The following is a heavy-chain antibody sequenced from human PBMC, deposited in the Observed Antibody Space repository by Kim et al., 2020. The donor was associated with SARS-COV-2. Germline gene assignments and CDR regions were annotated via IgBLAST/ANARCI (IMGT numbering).Heavy chain of an antibody. J-gene: IGHJ4*02. CDR1: QFTFSSYT. V-gene: IGHV3-30*04. Sequence: GGSLRLSCAASQFTFSSYTRHWVRKSPGKGLEWVAGLSYDGTDDYYADSVKGRFTISRDTSKKTLYLDMTGLTTDDTAVYYCARNGRNTMIRGVIFYWGQGTLVTVSS. D-gene: IGHD3-10*01. CDR2: LSYDGTDD. CDR3: ARNGRNTMIRGVIFY.